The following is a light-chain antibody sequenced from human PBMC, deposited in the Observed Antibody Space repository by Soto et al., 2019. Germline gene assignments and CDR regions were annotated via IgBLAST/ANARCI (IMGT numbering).Light chain of an antibody. CDR3: GTWDSSLSIVV. CDR1: KSNIGNNF. CDR2: DNS. Sequence: QSVLTQPPSVSAAPGQKVTMSCSGTKSNIGNNFVSWYKHLPGTAPKLIIYDNSQRPSGIPDRFSGSKSGTSATLGITGLQTGDDADYHCGTWDSSLSIVVFGTGTKLTVL. J-gene: IGLJ1*01. V-gene: IGLV1-51*01.